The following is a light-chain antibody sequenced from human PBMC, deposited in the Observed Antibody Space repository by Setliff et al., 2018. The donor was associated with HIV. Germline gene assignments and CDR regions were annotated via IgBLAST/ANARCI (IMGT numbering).Light chain of an antibody. CDR1: SSDVGNYNY. V-gene: IGLV2-11*01. Sequence: QSALTQPRSVSESPGQSVTISCTGTSSDVGNYNYVSWYQHHPGKAPKLMIYDVSKRPSGVPDRFSASKSGNTASLTISGLQAEDEAEYYCCSYAGSYSFVFGTGTKVTVL. CDR2: DVS. J-gene: IGLJ1*01. CDR3: CSYAGSYSFV.